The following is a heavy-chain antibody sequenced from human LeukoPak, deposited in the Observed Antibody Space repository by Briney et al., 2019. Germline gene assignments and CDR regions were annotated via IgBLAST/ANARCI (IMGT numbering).Heavy chain of an antibody. D-gene: IGHD2/OR15-2a*01. V-gene: IGHV4-34*01. CDR1: GGSFSDYY. J-gene: IGHJ4*02. CDR2: MSPSGGS. Sequence: PSETLSLTCAVYGGSFSDYYWTWIRQTPGKGLEWIGEMSPSGGSNYNPSLKSRVTISVDTSKNQFSLKLRSVTAADTAVYYCARQRRQSFSSPLYHFDYWGQGTLVTVSS. CDR3: ARQRRQSFSSPLYHFDY.